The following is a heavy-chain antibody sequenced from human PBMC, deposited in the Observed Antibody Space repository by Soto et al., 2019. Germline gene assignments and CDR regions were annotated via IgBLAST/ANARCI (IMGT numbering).Heavy chain of an antibody. D-gene: IGHD3-3*01. CDR3: ARGGVSTRTFDY. CDR1: GYSFTSYK. J-gene: IGHJ4*02. V-gene: IGHV5-51*01. CDR2: IYPSDSDT. Sequence: GESLKISCNGSGYSFTSYKIGWVRQMPGKGLEWMGIIYPSDSDTRYRPSFQGQVTISADKSISSAYLQWSSLRASDTAMYYCARGGVSTRTFDYWGQGTPVTVSS.